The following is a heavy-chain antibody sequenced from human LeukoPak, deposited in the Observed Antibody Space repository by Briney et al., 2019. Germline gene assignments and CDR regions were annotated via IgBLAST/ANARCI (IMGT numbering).Heavy chain of an antibody. CDR1: GYTFTSYG. Sequence: ASVKVSCKASGYTFTSYGISWVRQAPGQGLEWMGWISAYNGNTNYAQKLQGRVPMTTDTSTSTAYMELRTLRSDDTAVYYCAGGGIAAAGSPFNHYMDVWGKGTTVTVSS. V-gene: IGHV1-18*01. CDR2: ISAYNGNT. CDR3: AGGGIAAAGSPFNHYMDV. J-gene: IGHJ6*03. D-gene: IGHD6-13*01.